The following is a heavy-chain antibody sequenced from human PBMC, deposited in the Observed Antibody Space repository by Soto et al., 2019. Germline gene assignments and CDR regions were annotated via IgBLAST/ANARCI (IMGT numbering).Heavy chain of an antibody. CDR3: TAQFYFDASGYSFDL. CDR2: MKSKSEGETT. Sequence: GGSLRLSCAASGFTFNNAWMGWVRQAPGQGLEWVGHMKSKSEGETTDYAAPVKGRFTISRDDSKNTVYLQMNSLTTEDTAVYYCTAQFYFDASGYSFDLWGQGTLVTSPQ. D-gene: IGHD3-22*01. CDR1: GFTFNNAW. J-gene: IGHJ4*02. V-gene: IGHV3-15*01.